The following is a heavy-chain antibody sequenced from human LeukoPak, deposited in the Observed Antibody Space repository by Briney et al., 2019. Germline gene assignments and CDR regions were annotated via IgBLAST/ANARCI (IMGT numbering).Heavy chain of an antibody. Sequence: GASVKVSCKASGYTFTGYYMHWVRQAPGQGLEWMGWINPNSGGTNYAQKFQGRVTMTRDTSISTAHMELSRLRSDDTAVYYCARITHSSGWYAVLVYWGQGTLVTVSS. CDR2: INPNSGGT. V-gene: IGHV1-2*02. CDR3: ARITHSSGWYAVLVY. J-gene: IGHJ4*02. D-gene: IGHD6-19*01. CDR1: GYTFTGYY.